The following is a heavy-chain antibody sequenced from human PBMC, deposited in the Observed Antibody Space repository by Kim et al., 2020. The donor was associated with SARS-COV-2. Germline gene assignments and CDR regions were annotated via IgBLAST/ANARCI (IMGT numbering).Heavy chain of an antibody. Sequence: GGSLRLSCTASGFTFSSCEMNWVRQAPGKGLEWVSYISGSGTTIYYAGSVKGRFTISRDNAKNSLYLQMNSLRGEDTAVYYCASSSPVTTLSANYWGQGTLVTVSS. CDR3: ASSSPVTTLSANY. D-gene: IGHD4-17*01. V-gene: IGHV3-48*03. J-gene: IGHJ4*02. CDR1: GFTFSSCE. CDR2: ISGSGTTI.